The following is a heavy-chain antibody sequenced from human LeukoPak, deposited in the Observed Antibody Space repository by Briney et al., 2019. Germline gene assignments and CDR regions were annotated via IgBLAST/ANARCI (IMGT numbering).Heavy chain of an antibody. CDR1: GFTFTNYA. J-gene: IGHJ4*02. V-gene: IGHV3-23*01. CDR2: IIGSGVST. Sequence: PGRSLRLSCAASGFTFTNYAMSWVRQAPGNGLEWVSTIIGSGVSTYYADSVKGRFTISRDNSKSRLYLQMNSLRAEDTAVYYCAETAYDSGSGEYYFDYWGQGTLVTVSS. D-gene: IGHD3-10*01. CDR3: AETAYDSGSGEYYFDY.